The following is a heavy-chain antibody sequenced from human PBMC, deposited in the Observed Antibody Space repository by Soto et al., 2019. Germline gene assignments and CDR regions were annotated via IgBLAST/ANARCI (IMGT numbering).Heavy chain of an antibody. V-gene: IGHV1-18*01. CDR2: ISAYNGNT. D-gene: IGHD2-15*01. Sequence: GASVKVSCKASGYTFTCYGISWVRQAPGQGLEWMGWISAYNGNTNYAQKLQGRVTMTTDTSTSTAYMELRSLRSDDTAVYYCARDLGGGSGFGAFDIWGQGTMVTVSS. J-gene: IGHJ3*02. CDR3: ARDLGGGSGFGAFDI. CDR1: GYTFTCYG.